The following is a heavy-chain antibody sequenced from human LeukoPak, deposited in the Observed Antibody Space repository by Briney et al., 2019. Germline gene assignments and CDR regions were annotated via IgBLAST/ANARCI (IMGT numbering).Heavy chain of an antibody. CDR1: GXTFSNYE. J-gene: IGHJ2*01. CDR2: ISRSGSTI. D-gene: IGHD7-27*01. Sequence: GGSLRLSCAGSGXTFSNYEVNWVRQAPGKGLEWVSYISRSGSTIYYAESVKGRFTISRDNAKNSLYLQMNILRAEDTAVYYCARDPWGYWYFDLWGRGTLVTVPS. CDR3: ARDPWGYWYFDL. V-gene: IGHV3-48*03.